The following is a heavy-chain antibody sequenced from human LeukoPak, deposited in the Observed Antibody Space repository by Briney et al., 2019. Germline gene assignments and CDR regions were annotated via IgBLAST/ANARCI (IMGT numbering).Heavy chain of an antibody. V-gene: IGHV4-30-2*01. CDR3: ARGGYYDILTGSPMDV. CDR1: GGSISSGGYS. D-gene: IGHD3-9*01. Sequence: PSETLSPTCAVSGGSISSGGYSWSWIRQPPGKGLEWIGYIYHSGSTYYNPSLKSRVTISVDRSKNQFSLKLSSVTAADTAVYYCARGGYYDILTGSPMDVWGQGTTVTVSS. CDR2: IYHSGST. J-gene: IGHJ6*02.